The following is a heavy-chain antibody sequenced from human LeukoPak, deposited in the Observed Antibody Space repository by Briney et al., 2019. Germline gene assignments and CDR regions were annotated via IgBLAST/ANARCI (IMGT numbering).Heavy chain of an antibody. CDR2: IIPIFGTA. V-gene: IGHV1-69*13. Sequence: SVKVSCKASGGTFSSYAISWVRQAPGQGLEWMGGIIPIFGTANYAQKFQGGVTITADESTSTAYMELSSLRSEDTAVYYCASYVCRYCSSTSLSLLWFGESFDYWGQGTLVTVSS. D-gene: IGHD2-2*01. J-gene: IGHJ4*02. CDR1: GGTFSSYA. CDR3: ASYVCRYCSSTSLSLLWFGESFDY.